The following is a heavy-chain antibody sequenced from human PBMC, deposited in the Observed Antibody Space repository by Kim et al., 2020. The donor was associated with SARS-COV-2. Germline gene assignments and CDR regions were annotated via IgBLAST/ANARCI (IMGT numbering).Heavy chain of an antibody. D-gene: IGHD3-3*01. CDR2: IWYDGSNK. V-gene: IGHV3-33*06. CDR3: AKEYYDFWSGYPPYYYGMDV. Sequence: GGSLRLSCAASGFTFSSYGMHWVRQAPGKGLEWVAVIWYDGSNKYYADSVKGRFTISRDNSKNTLYLQMNSLRAEDTAVYYCAKEYYDFWSGYPPYYYGMDVWGQGTTVTVSS. J-gene: IGHJ6*02. CDR1: GFTFSSYG.